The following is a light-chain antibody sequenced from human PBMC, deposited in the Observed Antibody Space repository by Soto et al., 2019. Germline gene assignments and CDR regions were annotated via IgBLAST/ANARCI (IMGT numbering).Light chain of an antibody. CDR3: QHYNTYPLT. J-gene: IGKJ4*01. Sequence: DIQMTQSPSTLSASVGDRVTITCRASQSISTWLAWYRQKPGKAPELLIFDAASLESGVPSRFSGSGYGTEFTLTISSLQPDDFATYYCQHYNTYPLTFGGGTKVEIK. CDR1: QSISTW. V-gene: IGKV1-5*01. CDR2: DAA.